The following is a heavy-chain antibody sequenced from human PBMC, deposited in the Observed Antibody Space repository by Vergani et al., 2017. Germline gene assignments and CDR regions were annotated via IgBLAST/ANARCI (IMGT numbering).Heavy chain of an antibody. D-gene: IGHD3-9*01. CDR3: AREATYYDILTGYYPGSSYFDD. CDR2: INQDGSEK. Sequence: EVQLVESGGGLVQPGGSLRLSCAASGFIFSHYWMSWVRQAPGKGLEWVANINQDGSEKYYVDSVKGRFPISRDNAKNSLYLQMNSLRSEDTAVYYCAREATYYDILTGYYPGSSYFDDWSQGTLVTVSS. CDR1: GFIFSHYW. V-gene: IGHV3-7*01. J-gene: IGHJ4*02.